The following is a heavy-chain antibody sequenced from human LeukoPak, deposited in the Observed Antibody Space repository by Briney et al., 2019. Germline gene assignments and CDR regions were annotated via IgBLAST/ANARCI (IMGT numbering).Heavy chain of an antibody. CDR2: IYYSGST. J-gene: IGHJ4*02. Sequence: PSETLSLTCTVSGGSISSYYWSWIRQPPGKGLEWIGYIYYSGSTNYDPSLKSRVTISVDTSKNQFSLKLSSVTAADTAVYYCARDGQQLGGENDYWGQGTLVTVSS. CDR1: GGSISSYY. V-gene: IGHV4-59*01. CDR3: ARDGQQLGGENDY. D-gene: IGHD6-13*01.